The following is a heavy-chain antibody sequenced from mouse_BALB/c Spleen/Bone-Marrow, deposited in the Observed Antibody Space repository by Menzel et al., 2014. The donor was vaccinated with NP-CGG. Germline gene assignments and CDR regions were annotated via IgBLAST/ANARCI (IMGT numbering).Heavy chain of an antibody. CDR1: GYTFTSSW. V-gene: IGHV1S130*01. J-gene: IGHJ2*01. Sequence: QVQLQQSGSVLVRPGASVKLSCKASGYTFTSSWMHWAKQRPGQGLEWIGEIHPNSGNTNYNEKFKGKATLTVDTSSSTSYVDLSSLTSEDSVVYYCARGDPYYRYSDYWGQGTTPTVSS. D-gene: IGHD2-14*01. CDR3: ARGDPYYRYSDY. CDR2: IHPNSGNT.